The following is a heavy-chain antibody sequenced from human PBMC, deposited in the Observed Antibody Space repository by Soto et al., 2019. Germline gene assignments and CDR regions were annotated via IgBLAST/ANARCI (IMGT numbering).Heavy chain of an antibody. J-gene: IGHJ4*02. CDR2: ITNKGGT. D-gene: IGHD2-2*01. CDR3: ASRYAPSEFDH. V-gene: IGHV4-39*01. Sequence: SETLSLTCSVSGDSISRSSYNWGWIRQSPGEGLEWIASITNKGGTQYNPPLKSRVPIFVDTSKNEFSLKVTSVTAADTGVYFCASRYAPSEFDHWGQGSLVTVSS. CDR1: GDSISRSSYN.